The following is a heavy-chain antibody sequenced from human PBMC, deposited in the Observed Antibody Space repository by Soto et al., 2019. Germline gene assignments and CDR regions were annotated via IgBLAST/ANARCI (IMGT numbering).Heavy chain of an antibody. V-gene: IGHV4-39*01. CDR1: GGSISSSSYH. J-gene: IGHJ4*02. Sequence: QLQLQESGPGLVKPSETLSLTCTVSGGSISSSSYHWGWIRQPPGKGLEWIGSIYYSGTTYYNPSLKSRVTISVDTSKNQFSLKLCSVTAADTAVYYCARSISVAMDFWGQGTLVTVSS. CDR3: ARSISVAMDF. CDR2: IYYSGTT. D-gene: IGHD6-19*01.